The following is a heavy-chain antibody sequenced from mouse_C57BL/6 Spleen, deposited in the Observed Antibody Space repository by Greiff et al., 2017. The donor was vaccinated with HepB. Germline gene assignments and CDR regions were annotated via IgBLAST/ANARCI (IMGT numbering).Heavy chain of an antibody. V-gene: IGHV1-81*01. Sequence: QVQLKESGAELARPGASVKLSCKASGYTFTSYGISWVKQRTGQGLEWIGEIYPRSGNTYYNEKFKGKATLTADKSSSTAYMELRSLTSEDSAVYFCARRGPLTVMFAYWGQGTLVTVSA. CDR2: IYPRSGNT. CDR3: ARRGPLTVMFAY. CDR1: GYTFTSYG. D-gene: IGHD4-1*01. J-gene: IGHJ3*01.